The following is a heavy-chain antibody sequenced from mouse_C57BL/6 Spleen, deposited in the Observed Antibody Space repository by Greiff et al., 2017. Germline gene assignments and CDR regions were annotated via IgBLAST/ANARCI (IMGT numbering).Heavy chain of an antibody. D-gene: IGHD1-1*01. Sequence: VQLQQSGAELVKPGASVKLSCKASGYTFTSYWMHWVKQRPGRGLEWIGRIDPNSGGTKYNEKFKSKATLTVDKPSSTAYMQLSSLTSEDSAVYYCASYYGSSYDWYFDVWGTGTTVTVSS. J-gene: IGHJ1*03. CDR3: ASYYGSSYDWYFDV. CDR2: IDPNSGGT. CDR1: GYTFTSYW. V-gene: IGHV1-72*01.